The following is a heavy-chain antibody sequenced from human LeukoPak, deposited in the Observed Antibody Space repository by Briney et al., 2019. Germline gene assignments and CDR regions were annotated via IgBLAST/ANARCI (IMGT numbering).Heavy chain of an antibody. D-gene: IGHD6-13*01. CDR2: IYTSGST. CDR1: GGSISSYY. J-gene: IGHJ4*02. CDR3: ARERGSSSWYELSFDY. Sequence: PSGTLSLTCTVPGGSISSYYWSWIRQPAGKGLEWIGRIYTSGSTNYNPSLKSRVTMSVDTSKNQFSLKLSSVTAADTAVYYCARERGSSSWYELSFDYWGQGTLVTVSS. V-gene: IGHV4-4*07.